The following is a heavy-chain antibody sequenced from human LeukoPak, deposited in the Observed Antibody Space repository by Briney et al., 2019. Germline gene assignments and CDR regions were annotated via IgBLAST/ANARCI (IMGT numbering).Heavy chain of an antibody. Sequence: SETLSLTCAVSGYSISSGYYWGWIRQPPGKGLEWIGSIYRSGSTYYNPSLKSRVTISVDTSKNQFSLKLSSVTAADTAVYYCARLVSGWYPGQYNEGEYFDYWGQGTLVTVSS. CDR3: ARLVSGWYPGQYNEGEYFDY. CDR1: GYSISSGYY. D-gene: IGHD6-19*01. V-gene: IGHV4-38-2*01. CDR2: IYRSGST. J-gene: IGHJ4*02.